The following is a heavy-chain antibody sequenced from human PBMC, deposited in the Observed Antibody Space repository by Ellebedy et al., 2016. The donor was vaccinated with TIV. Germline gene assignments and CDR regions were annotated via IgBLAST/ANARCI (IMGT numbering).Heavy chain of an antibody. CDR3: ARVLRATSGTDV. Sequence: ASVKVSCKTSGYVFTAYYIHWVRQAPGQGLEWMGWINPDSGGTNLPQKFQGRVTMTRDTSVNTAYMELNRLQSDDTAVYYCARVLRATSGTDVWGQGTTVIVS. J-gene: IGHJ6*02. CDR1: GYVFTAYY. CDR2: INPDSGGT. D-gene: IGHD4/OR15-4a*01. V-gene: IGHV1-2*02.